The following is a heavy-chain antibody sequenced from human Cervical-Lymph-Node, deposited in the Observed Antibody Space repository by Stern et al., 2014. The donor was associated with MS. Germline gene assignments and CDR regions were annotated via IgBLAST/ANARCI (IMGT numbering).Heavy chain of an antibody. Sequence: VQLVESGAEVKKPGASVKVSCTASGYTFTGYYMNWVRQAPGQGLAWLGRVNLKSGGTNYVEKFQDRVTMTRDTSISTAYMELSRLRSDDTAVYYCARGYCTSSSCYIGNWFDPWGQGTLVTVSS. V-gene: IGHV1-2*06. CDR1: GYTFTGYY. D-gene: IGHD2-2*01. CDR2: VNLKSGGT. J-gene: IGHJ5*02. CDR3: ARGYCTSSSCYIGNWFDP.